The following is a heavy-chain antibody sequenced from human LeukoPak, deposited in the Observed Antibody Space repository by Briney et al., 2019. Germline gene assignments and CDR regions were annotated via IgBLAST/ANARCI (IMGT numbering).Heavy chain of an antibody. D-gene: IGHD5-24*01. CDR1: GFTFSSYW. V-gene: IGHV3-53*01. J-gene: IGHJ3*02. CDR3: AREARGGYNSAAFDI. Sequence: GGSLRLSCAASGFTFSSYWMSWVRQAPGKGLEWVSVIYSGGSTYYADSVKGRFTISRDNSKNTLYLQMNSLRAEDTAVYYCAREARGGYNSAAFDIWGQGTMVTVSS. CDR2: IYSGGST.